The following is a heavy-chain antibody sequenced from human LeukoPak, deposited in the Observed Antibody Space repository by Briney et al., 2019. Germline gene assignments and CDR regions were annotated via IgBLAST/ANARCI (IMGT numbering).Heavy chain of an antibody. V-gene: IGHV3-48*01. CDR2: ISASGSNI. CDR3: VRVKGTYFDF. Sequence: GGSLRLSCAASGFPFSSYSMDWVRQAPGKGLEWVSYISASGSNIYYLDSVKGRFTVSRDNAMNSLFLQMDRPRAEDTAVYYCVRVKGTYFDFWGQGTLVTVSS. CDR1: GFPFSSYS. D-gene: IGHD1-1*01. J-gene: IGHJ4*02.